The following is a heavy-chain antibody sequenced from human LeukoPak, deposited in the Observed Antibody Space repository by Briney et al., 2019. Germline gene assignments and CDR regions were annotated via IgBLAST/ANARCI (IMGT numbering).Heavy chain of an antibody. V-gene: IGHV3-21*01. CDR3: ARDEDGSGSYYNGEVDY. J-gene: IGHJ4*02. Sequence: PGGSLILSCAASGFTFSSYSMNWARQAPGKGLEWVSSISSSSSYIYYADSVKGRFTISRDNAKNSLYLQMNSLRAEDTAVYYCARDEDGSGSYYNGEVDYWGQGTLVTVSS. CDR1: GFTFSSYS. CDR2: ISSSSSYI. D-gene: IGHD3-10*01.